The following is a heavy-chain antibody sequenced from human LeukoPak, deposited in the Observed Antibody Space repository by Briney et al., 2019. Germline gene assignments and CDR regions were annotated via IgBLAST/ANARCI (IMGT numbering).Heavy chain of an antibody. CDR2: ICTIGDT. CDR3: ARATVIGTVPVPGFLDV. V-gene: IGHV3-13*01. J-gene: IGHJ6*04. CDR1: GFTFSSYD. D-gene: IGHD2-2*01. Sequence: GGSLRLSCAASGFTFSSYDMHWGRQVAGKGLEWGSSICTIGDTFYPGSVKGRFTISRENAKNSLYLQMNSLRAGDTAVYYCARATVIGTVPVPGFLDVWGKGTTVTVSS.